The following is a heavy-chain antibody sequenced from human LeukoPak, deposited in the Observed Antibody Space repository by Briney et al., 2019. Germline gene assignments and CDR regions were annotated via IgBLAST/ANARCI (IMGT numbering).Heavy chain of an antibody. J-gene: IGHJ6*02. CDR3: ANLDIVVVPAAPMDV. D-gene: IGHD2-2*01. CDR2: IIPILGIA. CDR1: GGTFSSYA. V-gene: IGHV1-69*04. Sequence: ASVKVSCKASGGTFSSYAISWVRQAPGQGLEWMGRIIPILGIANYAQKFQGRVTITADKSTSTANMELSSLRSEDTAVYYCANLDIVVVPAAPMDVWGQGTTVTVSS.